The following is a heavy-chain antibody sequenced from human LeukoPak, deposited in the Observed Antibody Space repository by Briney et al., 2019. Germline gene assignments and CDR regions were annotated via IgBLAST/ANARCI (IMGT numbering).Heavy chain of an antibody. CDR1: GYTFTSYY. D-gene: IGHD4-11*01. CDR2: INPSGGST. CDR3: ARAPDYHASAYYFDY. Sequence: ASVKVSCKASGYTFTSYYMHWVRQAPGQGLEWMGIINPSGGSTSYAKKFQGRVTMTRDTSTSTVYMELSSLRSEDTAVYYCARAPDYHASAYYFDYWGQGTLVTVSS. V-gene: IGHV1-46*01. J-gene: IGHJ4*02.